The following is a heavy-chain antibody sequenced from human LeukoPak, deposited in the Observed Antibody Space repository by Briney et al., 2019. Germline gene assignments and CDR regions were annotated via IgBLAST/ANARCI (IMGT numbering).Heavy chain of an antibody. D-gene: IGHD1-26*01. CDR2: INWDGGSR. V-gene: IGHV3-20*04. Sequence: GGALRLCCAAYGFTLDEYGRRWGRQAPGKGEEWVSSINWDGGSRAYAESVQGRFPRPRDNAKTSLHLQMKSLRAADPALYYCARDSFSGSSLDYWGQGTLVTVSS. CDR1: GFTLDEYG. CDR3: ARDSFSGSSLDY. J-gene: IGHJ4*02.